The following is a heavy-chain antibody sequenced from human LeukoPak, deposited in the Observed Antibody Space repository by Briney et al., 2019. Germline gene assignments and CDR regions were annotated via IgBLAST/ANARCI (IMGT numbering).Heavy chain of an antibody. CDR3: ASTTGSSDYFDY. D-gene: IGHD1-1*01. V-gene: IGHV3-66*01. Sequence: GGSLRLSCAASGFTFSSYAMSWVRQAPGKGLEWVSVIYSGGSTYYADSVKGRFTISRDNSKNTLYLQMNSLRAEDTAVYYCASTTGSSDYFDYWGQGTLVTVSS. J-gene: IGHJ4*02. CDR2: IYSGGST. CDR1: GFTFSSYA.